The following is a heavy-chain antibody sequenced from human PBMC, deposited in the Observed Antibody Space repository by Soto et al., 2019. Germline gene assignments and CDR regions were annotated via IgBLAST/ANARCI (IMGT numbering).Heavy chain of an antibody. V-gene: IGHV3-7*01. D-gene: IGHD6-19*01. CDR3: ARVDYSNGWIFDY. Sequence: GGSLRLSCAASAFTFSSYWMSWVRQTPGRGLEWVANIKQDGSERYYVDSVKGRFTISRDNAKNSLYLQMNSLRGEDTAVYFCARVDYSNGWIFDYWGQGTLVTVSS. J-gene: IGHJ4*02. CDR1: AFTFSSYW. CDR2: IKQDGSER.